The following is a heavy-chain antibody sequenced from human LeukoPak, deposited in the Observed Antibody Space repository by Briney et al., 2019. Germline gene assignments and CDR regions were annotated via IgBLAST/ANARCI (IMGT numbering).Heavy chain of an antibody. D-gene: IGHD5-12*01. CDR3: ARVGPTEGGYVTH. V-gene: IGHV1-18*01. CDR1: GYTFSSFG. CDR2: ISTYNGNT. J-gene: IGHJ4*02. Sequence: ASVKVSCKASGYTFSSFGITWVRQAPGQGLEWMGWISTYNGNTEYAQRIQGRVTLTTDTSTSTAYMELRSLTSDDTAVYYCARVGPTEGGYVTHWGQGTLVTISS.